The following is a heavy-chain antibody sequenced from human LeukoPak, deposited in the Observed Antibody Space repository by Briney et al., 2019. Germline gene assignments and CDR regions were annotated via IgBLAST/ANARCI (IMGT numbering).Heavy chain of an antibody. D-gene: IGHD3-22*01. CDR2: IYYSGST. V-gene: IGHV4-59*01. CDR1: GGSISSYY. J-gene: IGHJ5*02. CDR3: ARSYYYDSSGYYYGNWFDP. Sequence: SETLSLTCTVSGGSISSYYWSWIRQPPGKGLEWIGYIYYSGSTNYNPSLKSRVTISVDTSKNQFSLKLSSVTAADTAVYYCARSYYYDSSGYYYGNWFDPWGQGTLVTVSS.